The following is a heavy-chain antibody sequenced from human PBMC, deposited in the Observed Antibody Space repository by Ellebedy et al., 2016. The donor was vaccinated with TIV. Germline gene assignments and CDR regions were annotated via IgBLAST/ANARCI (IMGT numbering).Heavy chain of an antibody. V-gene: IGHV3-7*01. CDR1: GFTLSSYG. J-gene: IGHJ2*01. CDR2: IRQDGSDK. Sequence: GGSLRLSCAASGFTLSSYGMHWLRQAPGKGLEWVANIRQDGSDKYYVDSVKGRFTVSRDNAKNSLYLQMNSLRAEDTAVYYCARDAGYFDLWGRGILVTVSS. CDR3: ARDAGYFDL.